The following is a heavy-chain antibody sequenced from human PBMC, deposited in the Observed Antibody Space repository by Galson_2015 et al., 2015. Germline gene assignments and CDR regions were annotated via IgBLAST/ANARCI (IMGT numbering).Heavy chain of an antibody. V-gene: IGHV1-69*13. CDR3: ARDYSMAVAGTGG. CDR2: ISHILGTA. J-gene: IGHJ4*02. Sequence: SVKVSCEASGGTFSRYAISWVRQAPGKGLEWMGVISHILGTANYAQTVQGRVTITADESTSTDYMELSSLRSEDTAVYYCARDYSMAVAGTGGWGQGTLVTVSS. CDR1: GGTFSRYA. D-gene: IGHD6-19*01.